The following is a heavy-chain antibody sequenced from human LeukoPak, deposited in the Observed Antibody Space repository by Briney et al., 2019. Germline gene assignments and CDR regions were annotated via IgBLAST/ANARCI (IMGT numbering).Heavy chain of an antibody. CDR3: ARDADYYDSSGYYY. CDR2: ISDSSSYI. D-gene: IGHD3-22*01. CDR1: GFTFSSYN. J-gene: IGHJ4*02. Sequence: PGGSLRLSCAVSGFTFSSYNMNWVRRAPGKGLEWVSSISDSSSYIYYADSVKGRFTISRDNAKNSLYLQMNSLRAEDTAVYYCARDADYYDSSGYYYWGQGTLVTVSS. V-gene: IGHV3-21*01.